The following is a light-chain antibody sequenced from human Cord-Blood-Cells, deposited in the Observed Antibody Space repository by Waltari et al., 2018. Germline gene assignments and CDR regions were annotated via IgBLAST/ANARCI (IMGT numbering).Light chain of an antibody. CDR3: SSYTSSSTLPYV. CDR2: EVS. V-gene: IGLV2-14*01. CDR1: SSDVGGYTY. J-gene: IGLJ1*01. Sequence: QSALTQPASVSGSPGQSITISCTGTSSDVGGYTYVSRYQQHPGKAPKLMIYEVSTRPSGVSNRFSGSKSGNTASLTISGLQAEDEADYYCSSYTSSSTLPYVFGTGTKVTVL.